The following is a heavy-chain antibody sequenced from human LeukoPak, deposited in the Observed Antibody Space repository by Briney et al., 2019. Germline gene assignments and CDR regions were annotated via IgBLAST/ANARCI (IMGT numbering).Heavy chain of an antibody. V-gene: IGHV3-33*08. J-gene: IGHJ4*02. CDR3: ARSRLHARWYFDY. Sequence: GGSLRLSCAASGFIFSSYEMNWVRRAPGKGLEWVAVIWYDGSNKYYADSVKGRFTISRDNSKNTLYLQMNSLRAEDTAVYYCARSRLHARWYFDYWGQGTLVTVSS. D-gene: IGHD4-11*01. CDR2: IWYDGSNK. CDR1: GFIFSSYE.